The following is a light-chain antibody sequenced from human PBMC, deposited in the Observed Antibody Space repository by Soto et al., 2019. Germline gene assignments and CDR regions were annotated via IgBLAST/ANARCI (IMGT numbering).Light chain of an antibody. J-gene: IGKJ4*01. CDR3: QQRSNWPPA. Sequence: EIVLTQSPATLSLSPGERATLSCRASQSVSSYLAWYQQKPGQAPRLLIYDASNRATGIPARFSGSGSGTGFTLTISSLEPEDVAVYYCQQRSNWPPAFGGGTKVEIK. CDR1: QSVSSY. CDR2: DAS. V-gene: IGKV3-11*01.